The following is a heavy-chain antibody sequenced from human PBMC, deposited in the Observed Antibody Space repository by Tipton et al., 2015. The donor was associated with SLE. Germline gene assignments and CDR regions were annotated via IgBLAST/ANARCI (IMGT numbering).Heavy chain of an antibody. CDR2: IKSKTDGGTT. CDR1: GFTFSNAW. D-gene: IGHD2-15*01. Sequence: SLRLSCADSGFTFSNAWMSWVRQAPGKGLEWVGRIKSKTDGGTTDYAAPVKGRFTISRDDSKNTLYLQMNSLTTEDTAVYYCTTGGGPATDFHYWGQGTLFTVS. CDR3: TTGGGPATDFHY. J-gene: IGHJ4*02. V-gene: IGHV3-15*01.